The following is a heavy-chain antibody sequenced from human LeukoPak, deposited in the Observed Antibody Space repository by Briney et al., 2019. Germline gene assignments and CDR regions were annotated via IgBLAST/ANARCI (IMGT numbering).Heavy chain of an antibody. CDR1: RFIFSSYA. Sequence: PGGSLRLSCAASRFIFSSYAMHWVRQAPGKGLEWVSGISWNSGSIGYADSVKGRFTISRDNAKNSLYLQMNSLRAEDTALYYCAKDIGDLVTAPCGLDYWGQGTLVTVSS. CDR3: AKDIGDLVTAPCGLDY. CDR2: ISWNSGSI. V-gene: IGHV3-9*01. J-gene: IGHJ4*02. D-gene: IGHD2-21*02.